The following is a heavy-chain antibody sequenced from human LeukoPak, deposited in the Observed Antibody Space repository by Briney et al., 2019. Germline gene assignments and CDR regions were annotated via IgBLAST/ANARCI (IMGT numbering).Heavy chain of an antibody. J-gene: IGHJ1*01. CDR2: ISSSSSYI. Sequence: GGSLRLSCAASGFTFSSYSMNWVRQAPGKGLEWVSSISSSSSYIYYADSVKGRFTISRDNAKNSLYLQMNSLRAEDTAVYYCARDLVAAAGKWWYFQHWGQGTLVTVSS. CDR1: GFTFSSYS. CDR3: ARDLVAAAGKWWYFQH. D-gene: IGHD6-13*01. V-gene: IGHV3-21*01.